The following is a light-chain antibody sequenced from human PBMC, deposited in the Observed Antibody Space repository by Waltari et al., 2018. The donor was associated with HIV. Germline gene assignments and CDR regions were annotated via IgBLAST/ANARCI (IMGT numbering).Light chain of an antibody. CDR3: QQYYSTPLT. Sequence: DIVMTQSPDSLAVSLGERATINCKSSQSVLYSSHNRNYLAWYQQKPGQPPNLLIYWASTRESGVPDRFSGGGSGTDFTLTISSLQAEDVAVYYCQQYYSTPLTFGGGTKVEIK. CDR1: QSVLYSSHNRNY. CDR2: WAS. J-gene: IGKJ4*01. V-gene: IGKV4-1*01.